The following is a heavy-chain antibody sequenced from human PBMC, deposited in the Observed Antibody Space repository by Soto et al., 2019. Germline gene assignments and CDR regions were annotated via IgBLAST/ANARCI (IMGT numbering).Heavy chain of an antibody. CDR2: INHSGST. J-gene: IGHJ4*02. CDR3: ARARGGYSYGGLDS. CDR1: GGSFNDHH. D-gene: IGHD5-18*01. V-gene: IGHV4-34*01. Sequence: QVQLQQWGAGLLKPSETLFLTCAVYGGSFNDHHWSWVRQPPGKGLEWIGEINHSGSTNYNPSLKIRVTISVDTSRNQFSLHLSSVTAADTAVFYCARARGGYSYGGLDSWGQGTQLIVSS.